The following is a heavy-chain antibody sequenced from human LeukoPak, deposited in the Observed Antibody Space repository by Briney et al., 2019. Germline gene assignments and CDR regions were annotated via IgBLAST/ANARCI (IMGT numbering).Heavy chain of an antibody. CDR3: ARDRVKYCSSTSCNMYNWFDP. D-gene: IGHD2-2*02. CDR2: RSIYNGNT. V-gene: IGHV1-18*01. J-gene: IGHJ5*02. CDR1: GYDFINYG. Sequence: ASVKVSCKASGYDFINYGISWVRQAPGQGLEWMGWRSIYNGNTDYKLQGRVAMTTDTSTSTAYMEVRSLRSEDTAVYYCARDRVKYCSSTSCNMYNWFDPWGQGTLVTVSS.